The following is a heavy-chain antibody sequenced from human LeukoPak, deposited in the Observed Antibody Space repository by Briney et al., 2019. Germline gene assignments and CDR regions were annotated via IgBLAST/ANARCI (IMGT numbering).Heavy chain of an antibody. Sequence: ASVKVSCKASGYTFTSYGISWVRQAPGQGLEWMGWISAYNGNTNYAQKLQGRVTMTTDTSTSTAYMELRSLRSDDTAVYYCARGGPTFSSSWYLYWYFDLWGRGTLVTVSS. D-gene: IGHD6-13*01. CDR3: ARGGPTFSSSWYLYWYFDL. CDR1: GYTFTSYG. V-gene: IGHV1-18*01. J-gene: IGHJ2*01. CDR2: ISAYNGNT.